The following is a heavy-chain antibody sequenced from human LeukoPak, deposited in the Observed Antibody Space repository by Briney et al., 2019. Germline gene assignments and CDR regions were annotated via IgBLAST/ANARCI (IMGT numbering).Heavy chain of an antibody. CDR3: ARHYERASYFDY. D-gene: IGHD1-1*01. Sequence: SETLSLTCTVSGGSISSSSYYWAWIRQPPGKGLEWIGSIYYSGSTYYNSSLKSRVTISVDTSKNQFSLKLSSVTAADTAVYYCARHYERASYFDYWGQGTLVTVSS. CDR1: GGSISSSSYY. CDR2: IYYSGST. V-gene: IGHV4-39*01. J-gene: IGHJ4*02.